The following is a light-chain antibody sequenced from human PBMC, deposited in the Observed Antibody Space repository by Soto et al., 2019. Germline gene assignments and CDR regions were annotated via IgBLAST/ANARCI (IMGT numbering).Light chain of an antibody. CDR3: QRYGSSPVT. CDR1: QSVSSTY. CDR2: GAS. V-gene: IGKV3-20*01. J-gene: IGKJ5*01. Sequence: EIVLTQSPGTLSLSPGERATLSCRASQSVSSTYLAWYQQKPGQPPRLLIYGASSRATGIPDRFSGSGSGTDFTLTITRRESEDFAVYYCQRYGSSPVTFGQGTRLDMK.